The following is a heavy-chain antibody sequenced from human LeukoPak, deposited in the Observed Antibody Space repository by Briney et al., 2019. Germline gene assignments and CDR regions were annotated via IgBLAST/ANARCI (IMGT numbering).Heavy chain of an antibody. J-gene: IGHJ4*02. CDR2: INPNSGDT. CDR3: ARGPNYYDSSGFHYRD. D-gene: IGHD3-22*01. Sequence: ASVKVSCKASGYTFTAYYMHWVRQAPGQGLEWMGWINPNSGDTKIAQKFQGRVTMTRDTSISTAYMELSSLRSDVTAVYYCARGPNYYDSSGFHYRDWGQGTLVTVSS. V-gene: IGHV1-2*02. CDR1: GYTFTAYY.